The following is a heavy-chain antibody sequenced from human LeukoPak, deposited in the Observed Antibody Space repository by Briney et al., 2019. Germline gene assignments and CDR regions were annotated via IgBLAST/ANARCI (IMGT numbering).Heavy chain of an antibody. D-gene: IGHD6-13*01. V-gene: IGHV3-21*01. CDR1: GFTFSSYS. J-gene: IGHJ4*02. CDR2: ISSSSSYI. CDR3: ARDRGSAAARDY. Sequence: GRSLRLSCAASGFTFSSYSMNWVRQAPGKGLEWVSSISSSSSYIYYADSVKGRFTISRDNAKNSLYLQMNSLRAEDTAVYYCARDRGSAAARDYWGQGTLVTVSS.